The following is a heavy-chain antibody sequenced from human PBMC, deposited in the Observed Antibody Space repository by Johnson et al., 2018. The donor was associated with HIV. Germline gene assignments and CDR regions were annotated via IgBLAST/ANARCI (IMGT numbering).Heavy chain of an antibody. D-gene: IGHD6-25*01. CDR1: GFTFKSYT. CDR2: IYSGGST. V-gene: IGHV3-NL1*01. J-gene: IGHJ3*02. Sequence: VQLVESGGGVVQPGRSLRLSCAASGFTFKSYTVHWVRQAPGKGLEWVSVIYSGGSTYYADSVKGRFTISRDNSKNTLYLQMNSLRAEDTAVYYCAKEAADDAFDIWGQGTMVTVSS. CDR3: AKEAADDAFDI.